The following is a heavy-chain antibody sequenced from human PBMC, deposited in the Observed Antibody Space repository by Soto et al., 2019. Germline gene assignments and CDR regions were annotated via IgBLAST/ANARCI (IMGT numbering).Heavy chain of an antibody. D-gene: IGHD4-17*01. CDR3: ARDTVLTGMFDF. V-gene: IGHV4-59*01. J-gene: IGHJ4*02. CDR2: VYYTGTT. Sequence: PSQTLSLTCTVSGGSIGSYHGSWVRQPPGKGLEWIASVYYTGTTNYNPSLGSRVTISIDAPGNRFSMEITSVTAADTAIYYCARDTVLTGMFDFWGQGTLVTVSS. CDR1: GGSIGSYH.